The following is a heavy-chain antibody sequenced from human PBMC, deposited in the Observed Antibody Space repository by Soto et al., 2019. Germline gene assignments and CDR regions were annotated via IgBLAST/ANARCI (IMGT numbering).Heavy chain of an antibody. CDR2: ISSSSDYI. CDR3: ARDSDSSGWYYYYGMDV. J-gene: IGHJ6*02. D-gene: IGHD3-22*01. CDR1: GFTFSSYS. V-gene: IGHV3-21*01. Sequence: GGSLSRSCEASGFTFSSYSMNWVRQAPGKGLEWVSSISSSSDYIYYADSVKGRFTISRDSAKNSLYLQVNSLRAEDTAVYYCARDSDSSGWYYYYGMDVWGRGTTVTVSS.